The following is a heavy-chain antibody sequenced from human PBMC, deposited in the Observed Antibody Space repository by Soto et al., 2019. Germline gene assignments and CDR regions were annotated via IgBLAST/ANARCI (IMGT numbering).Heavy chain of an antibody. CDR3: ARTSKIIERITILIDYFDY. V-gene: IGHV3-23*01. CDR1: GFTFSSYA. J-gene: IGHJ4*02. D-gene: IGHD3-3*01. CDR2: ISGSGGST. Sequence: GGSLRLSCVVSGFTFSSYAMSWVRQAPGKGLEWVSVISGSGGSTNYADSVRGRFTISRDNSENTLYLQMSSLRAEDTAVYYCARTSKIIERITILIDYFDYWGQGTLVTVSS.